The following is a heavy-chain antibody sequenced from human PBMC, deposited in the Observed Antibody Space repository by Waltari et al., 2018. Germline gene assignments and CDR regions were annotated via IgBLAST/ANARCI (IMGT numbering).Heavy chain of an antibody. D-gene: IGHD6-19*01. V-gene: IGHV4-39*07. CDR1: GGSISSSSYY. CDR2: IYYSGST. J-gene: IGHJ4*02. CDR3: ARVSVVSGPTSDY. Sequence: QLQLQESGPGLVKPSETLSLTCTVSGGSISSSSYYWGWIRQPPGKGLEWIGSIYYSGSTYYNPSLKSRVTISVDTSKNQFSLKLSSVTAADTAVYYCARVSVVSGPTSDYWGQGTLVTASS.